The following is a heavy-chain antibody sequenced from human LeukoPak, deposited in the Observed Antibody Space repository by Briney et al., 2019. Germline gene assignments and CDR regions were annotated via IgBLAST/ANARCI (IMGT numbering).Heavy chain of an antibody. CDR3: ARGTKSSGWPQPYYYYYMDA. V-gene: IGHV3-33*01. Sequence: PGGSLRLSCAASGFTFSSYGMHWVRQAPGKGLEWVAVIWYDGSNKYYADSVKGRFTISRDNSKNTLYLQMNSLRAEDTAVYYCARGTKSSGWPQPYYYYYMDAWGKGTTVTVSS. CDR1: GFTFSSYG. J-gene: IGHJ6*03. D-gene: IGHD6-19*01. CDR2: IWYDGSNK.